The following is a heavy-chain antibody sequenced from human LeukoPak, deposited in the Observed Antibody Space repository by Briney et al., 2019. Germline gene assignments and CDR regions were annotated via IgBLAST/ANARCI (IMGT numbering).Heavy chain of an antibody. J-gene: IGHJ3*02. V-gene: IGHV3-48*03. Sequence: GGSLRLSCAASGLTFSSYEMNWVRQAPGKGLEWVSYISSSGSTIYYADSVKGRFTISRDNAKNSLYLQMNSLRAEDTAVYYCARVIVVVTAIHDAFDIWGQGTMVTVSS. CDR3: ARVIVVVTAIHDAFDI. CDR1: GLTFSSYE. D-gene: IGHD2-21*02. CDR2: ISSSGSTI.